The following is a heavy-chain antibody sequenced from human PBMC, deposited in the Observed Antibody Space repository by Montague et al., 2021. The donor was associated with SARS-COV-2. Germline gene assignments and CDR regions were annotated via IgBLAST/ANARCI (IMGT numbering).Heavy chain of an antibody. CDR3: AGDCYDYGSGSYQRWFDP. V-gene: IGHV4-38-2*02. CDR1: GYSISSGYY. Sequence: SETLSLTCTVSGYSISSGYYWGWIRQPPGKGLEWIGSIYHSGSTXYNPSLKSRVTISVDTSKNQFSLKLSSVTAADTAVYYCAGDCYDYGSGSYQRWFDPWGQGTLVTVSS. J-gene: IGHJ5*02. D-gene: IGHD3-10*01. CDR2: IYHSGST.